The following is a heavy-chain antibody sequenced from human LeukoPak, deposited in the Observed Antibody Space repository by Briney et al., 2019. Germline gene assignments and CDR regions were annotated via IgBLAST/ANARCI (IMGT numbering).Heavy chain of an antibody. V-gene: IGHV3-21*01. CDR2: INSASNFI. Sequence: GESLKISCAASGFTFRTFTMHWVRQAPGKGLEWVSSINSASNFIYYADSVKGRFTISRDNAKNSLYLQMSSLKVEDTAVYYCARDSPYYFDSSGDYVSDYWGQGALVTVSS. CDR3: ARDSPYYFDSSGDYVSDY. D-gene: IGHD3-22*01. J-gene: IGHJ4*02. CDR1: GFTFRTFT.